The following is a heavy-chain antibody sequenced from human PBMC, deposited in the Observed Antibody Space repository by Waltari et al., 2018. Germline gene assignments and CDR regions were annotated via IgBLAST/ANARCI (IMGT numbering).Heavy chain of an antibody. V-gene: IGHV3-74*01. CDR1: GVSFITSW. D-gene: IGHD3-3*01. CDR3: LRGADL. J-gene: IGHJ4*02. Sequence: EVQLVESGGGLVQPGGSLRLSCAASGVSFITSWMHWVRQAPGEGLVWVSCLSSDGSITNYADSVKGRFTISGDSAKNTLYLQMNSLRAEDTAVYYCLRGADLRGQGIPVIVSS. CDR2: LSSDGSIT.